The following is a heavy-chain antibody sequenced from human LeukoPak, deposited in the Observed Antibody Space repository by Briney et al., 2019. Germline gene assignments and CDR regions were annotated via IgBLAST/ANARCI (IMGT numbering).Heavy chain of an antibody. Sequence: EPSETLSLTCSGDSISSSSYYWGWIRQPPGKGLEWIGRIYYSGSTYYNPSLKSRVTISVDTSKNQFSLRLTSVTVADTAVYYCARHNPRTMIVVVGTFDLWGQGTMVTVSS. CDR1: GDSISSSSYY. CDR3: ARHNPRTMIVVVGTFDL. CDR2: IYYSGST. D-gene: IGHD3-22*01. J-gene: IGHJ3*01. V-gene: IGHV4-39*01.